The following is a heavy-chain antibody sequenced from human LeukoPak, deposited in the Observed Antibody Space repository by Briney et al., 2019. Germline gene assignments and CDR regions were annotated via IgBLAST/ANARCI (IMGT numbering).Heavy chain of an antibody. V-gene: IGHV1-69*06. J-gene: IGHJ6*04. CDR1: GGTFISYA. D-gene: IGHD6-13*01. Sequence: ASVKVSCKASGGTFISYAISWVREPPGQGLEWMGGIIPIFGTANYAQKFQGRVTITAGKSTSTAYMELSSLRSEDTAVYYCVRVIAAAGTPDYYYGMDVWGEGTTVTVSS. CDR3: VRVIAAAGTPDYYYGMDV. CDR2: IIPIFGTA.